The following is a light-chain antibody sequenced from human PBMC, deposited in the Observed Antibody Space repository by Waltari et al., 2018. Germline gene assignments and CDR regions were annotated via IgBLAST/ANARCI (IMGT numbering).Light chain of an antibody. CDR2: DVT. CDR3: CSYAGSITFWV. CDR1: SSDVGGSHY. Sequence: QSALTQPRSVSGSPGPSVTISCTGTSSDVGGSHYVTCYQHHPGKAPKLIIYDVTKRPSGVPDRFSASKSDNTASLTISGLQAEDEADYYCCSYAGSITFWVFGGGTKLTVL. V-gene: IGLV2-11*01. J-gene: IGLJ3*02.